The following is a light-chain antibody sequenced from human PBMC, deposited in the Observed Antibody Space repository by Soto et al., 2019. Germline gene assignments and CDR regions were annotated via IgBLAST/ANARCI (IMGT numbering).Light chain of an antibody. Sequence: VIWMTQSPSLLSASTRHRGTIYCRMSKGISSYLAGYQQKPGKAAERLIYVGSTWQTGVPSRFSGSGSGTDFTLTISCLQSEDFATYYCQQYYSFPLTFGGGTKVDIK. CDR1: KGISSY. V-gene: IGKV1D-8*01. CDR3: QQYYSFPLT. CDR2: VGS. J-gene: IGKJ4*01.